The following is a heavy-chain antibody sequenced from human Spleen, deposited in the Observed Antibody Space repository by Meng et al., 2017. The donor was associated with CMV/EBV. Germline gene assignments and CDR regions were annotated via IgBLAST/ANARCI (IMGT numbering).Heavy chain of an antibody. D-gene: IGHD6-13*01. Sequence: YYWSWIRQPPGKGLEWIGEINHSGSTNYNPSLKSRVTISVDTSKNQFSLKLSSVTAADTAVYYCARGRFGSSWYVEGRYYYYYGMDVWGQGTTVTVSS. CDR1: YY. CDR2: INHSGST. CDR3: ARGRFGSSWYVEGRYYYYYGMDV. J-gene: IGHJ6*02. V-gene: IGHV4-34*01.